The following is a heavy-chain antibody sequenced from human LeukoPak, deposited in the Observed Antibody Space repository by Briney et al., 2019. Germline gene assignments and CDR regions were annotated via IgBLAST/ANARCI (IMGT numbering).Heavy chain of an antibody. CDR3: ARARRGGSDQLLSPSGRSGYYP. CDR1: GFTFSSYS. J-gene: IGHJ5*02. D-gene: IGHD3-3*01. CDR2: ISSSSSYI. V-gene: IGHV3-21*01. Sequence: GGSLRLSCAASGFTFSSYSMNWVRQAPGKGLEWVSSISSSSSYIYYADSVKGRFTISRDNAKNSLYLQMNSLRAEDTAVYYCARARRGGSDQLLSPSGRSGYYPWGQGTLVTVSS.